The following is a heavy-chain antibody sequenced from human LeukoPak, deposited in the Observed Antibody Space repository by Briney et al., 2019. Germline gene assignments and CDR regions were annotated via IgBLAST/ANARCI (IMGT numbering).Heavy chain of an antibody. CDR2: IYHSGST. CDR3: ARNSSRTGVGATNDYWYFDL. Sequence: PSETLSLTCAVSDYSISSGYYWAWIRQPPGKGLEWIGSIYHSGSTSYNPSLKSRVTISVDTSNDQFSLKLSSVAATDTAVYYCARNSSRTGVGATNDYWYFDLWGRGTLVTVSS. J-gene: IGHJ2*01. CDR1: DYSISSGYY. V-gene: IGHV4-38-2*01. D-gene: IGHD1-26*01.